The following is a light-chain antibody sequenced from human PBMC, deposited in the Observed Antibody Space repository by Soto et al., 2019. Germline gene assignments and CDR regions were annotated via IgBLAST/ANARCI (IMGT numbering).Light chain of an antibody. Sequence: EILVTQAAPTLCVSLEERATLSCRASQSVRDNLAWYQQKPGQAPRLLMFRTSSRATGFPARFSGSGSGTEFNLTISSLQSEDFATYYCQQSYSTPITAGQGTRLEIK. CDR1: QSVRDN. CDR2: RTS. CDR3: QQSYSTPIT. J-gene: IGKJ5*01. V-gene: IGKV3-15*01.